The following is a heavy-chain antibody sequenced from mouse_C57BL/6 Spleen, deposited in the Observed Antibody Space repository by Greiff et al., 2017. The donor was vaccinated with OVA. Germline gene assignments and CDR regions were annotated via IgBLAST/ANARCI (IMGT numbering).Heavy chain of an antibody. CDR3: AKNEEGCYGLDY. Sequence: QVQLKESGPGLVQPSQSLSITCTVSGFSLTSSGVNWVRQSPGKGLEWLGVIWRGGSTDYNAAFMSRLRITKDNSKSQVFFKMSSLQADDTAIYYCAKNEEGCYGLDYWGQGTTLTVSS. J-gene: IGHJ2*01. V-gene: IGHV2-5*01. CDR1: GFSLTSSG. D-gene: IGHD1-1*01. CDR2: IWRGGST.